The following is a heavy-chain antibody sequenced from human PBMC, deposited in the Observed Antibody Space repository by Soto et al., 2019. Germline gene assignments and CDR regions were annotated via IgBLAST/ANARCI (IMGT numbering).Heavy chain of an antibody. V-gene: IGHV1-46*03. Sequence: GASVQVSCKASGYNFTSYYMHWVRQAPGQGLEWMGIIDPSGGSTSYAQKFQGRVSMTRDTSTSTVHMDLNSLRSEDTAVYYCARDLTGGPTYYDFWSGYSPVDYWGLGTLVTVSS. CDR1: GYNFTSYY. D-gene: IGHD3-3*01. CDR3: ARDLTGGPTYYDFWSGYSPVDY. J-gene: IGHJ4*02. CDR2: IDPSGGST.